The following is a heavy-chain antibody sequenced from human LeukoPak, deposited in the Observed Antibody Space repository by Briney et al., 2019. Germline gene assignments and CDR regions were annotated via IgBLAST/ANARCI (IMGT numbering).Heavy chain of an antibody. CDR1: GFTFSNYA. Sequence: PGGSLRLSCAPSGFTFSNYAMHWVRQAPGKGLEWVSYISSSGSTIYYADSVKGRFTISRDNAKNSLYLQMNSLRAEDTAVYYCAELGITMIGGVWGKGTTVTISS. D-gene: IGHD3-10*02. CDR2: ISSSGSTI. J-gene: IGHJ6*04. CDR3: AELGITMIGGV. V-gene: IGHV3-48*03.